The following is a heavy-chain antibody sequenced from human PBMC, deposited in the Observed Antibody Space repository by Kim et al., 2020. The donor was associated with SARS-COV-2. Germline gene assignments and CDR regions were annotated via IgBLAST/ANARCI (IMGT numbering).Heavy chain of an antibody. CDR3: ARDRDSGNYRAPYYFDF. J-gene: IGHJ4*02. Sequence: SETLSLTCTVSGFSISNNHNYWAWIRQPPGRGLEWIGSVSNSGNTYTNPSLWSRVTMSTNRSKNQFSLKVTSVTAADTAVYYCARDRDSGNYRAPYYFDFWGQGSLVIVSS. V-gene: IGHV4-39*07. CDR2: VSNSGNT. D-gene: IGHD1-26*01. CDR1: GFSISNNHNY.